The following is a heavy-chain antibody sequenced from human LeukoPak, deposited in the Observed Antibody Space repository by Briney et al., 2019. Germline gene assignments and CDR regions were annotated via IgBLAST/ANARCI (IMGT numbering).Heavy chain of an antibody. J-gene: IGHJ5*02. CDR2: IGGDGSNT. V-gene: IGHV3-74*01. CDR3: VAAGLGVAHWFDP. D-gene: IGHD2-15*01. CDR1: GFTFRTYW. Sequence: PGGSLRLSCGASGFTFRTYWMHWVRQAPGKGLVWVSRIGGDGSNTNFADSVRGRFAISKDISKNTLYLDMDSLTPEDTAVYYCVAAGLGVAHWFDPWGQGTLVTVSS.